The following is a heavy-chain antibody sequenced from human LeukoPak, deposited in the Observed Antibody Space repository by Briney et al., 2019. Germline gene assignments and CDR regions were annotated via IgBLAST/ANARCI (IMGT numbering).Heavy chain of an antibody. D-gene: IGHD7-27*01. Sequence: GGSLRLSCAVSGFSFSSATMKWVRQAPGKAREWVSSLSGSGRLIWYAGSVKGRFTISRDNAANSLFLQMNSLRVEDTAVYYCARDLQTGLAFDAWGQGTVVAVSS. CDR2: LSGSGRLI. CDR3: ARDLQTGLAFDA. CDR1: GFSFSSAT. V-gene: IGHV3-21*06. J-gene: IGHJ3*01.